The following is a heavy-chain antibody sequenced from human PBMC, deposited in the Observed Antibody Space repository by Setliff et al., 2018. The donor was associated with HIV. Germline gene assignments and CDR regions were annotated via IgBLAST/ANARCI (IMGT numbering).Heavy chain of an antibody. CDR1: GFTFSNSW. V-gene: IGHV3-7*03. D-gene: IGHD3-22*01. J-gene: IGHJ4*01. CDR2: IKKDGSDK. CDR3: ASSRPPDDSSGYLDH. Sequence: SGGSLRLSCAASGFTFSNSWMTWARQAPGKGLEWVANIKKDGSDKFYVDSVKGRFAISRDNAKNSLNLEMNSLRAEDTAIYYCASSRPPDDSSGYLDHWGQGTLVTVSS.